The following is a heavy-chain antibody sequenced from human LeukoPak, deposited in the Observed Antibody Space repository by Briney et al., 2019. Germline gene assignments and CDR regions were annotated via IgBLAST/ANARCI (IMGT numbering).Heavy chain of an antibody. J-gene: IGHJ4*02. V-gene: IGHV3-21*01. CDR1: GFTFSSYS. CDR2: ISSSSSYI. D-gene: IGHD4-17*01. CDR3: ARAERPYGDYEAFDY. Sequence: GGSLRLSCAASGFTFSSYSMNWVRQAPGKGLEWVSSISSSSSYIYYADSVKGRFTISRDNAKNSLYLQVNSLRAEDTAVYYCARAERPYGDYEAFDYWGQGTLVTVSS.